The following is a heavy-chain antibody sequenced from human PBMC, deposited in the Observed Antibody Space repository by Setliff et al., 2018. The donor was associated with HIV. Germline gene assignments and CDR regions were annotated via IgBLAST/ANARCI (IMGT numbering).Heavy chain of an antibody. J-gene: IGHJ4*02. V-gene: IGHV3-30*02. Sequence: PGGSLRRSCVASGFTFNDYGIHWVRQAPGKGLEWGACLRYDGSNKYYADSVKGRFTISRDNSKNTLYLQMTSLRAEYTAVSYCARDTGSASIGSGWYLVDYWGQRTLVTVSS. D-gene: IGHD6-19*01. CDR3: ARDTGSASIGSGWYLVDY. CDR2: LRYDGSNK. CDR1: GFTFNDYG.